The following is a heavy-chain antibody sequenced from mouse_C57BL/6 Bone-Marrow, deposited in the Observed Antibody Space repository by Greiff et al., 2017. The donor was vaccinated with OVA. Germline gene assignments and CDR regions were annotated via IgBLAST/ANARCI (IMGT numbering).Heavy chain of an antibody. CDR1: GFTFSDYG. V-gene: IGHV5-17*01. CDR3: ARSTTVVGVDY. Sequence: EVMLVESGGGLVKPGGSLKLSCAASGFTFSDYGMHWVRQAPEKGLEWVAYISSGSSTIYYADTVKGRFTISRDNAKNTLFLQMTSLRSEDTAMYYCARSTTVVGVDYWGQGTSVTVSS. D-gene: IGHD1-1*01. CDR2: ISSGSSTI. J-gene: IGHJ4*01.